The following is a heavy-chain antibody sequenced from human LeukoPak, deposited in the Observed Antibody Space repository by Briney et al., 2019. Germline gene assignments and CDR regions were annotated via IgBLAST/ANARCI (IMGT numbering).Heavy chain of an antibody. CDR2: ISFNGNT. J-gene: IGHJ4*02. Sequence: PSKTLSLTCAVSGGSVTSGGSYWSWIRQPPGKGLEWIGYISFNGNTDYNPSLNSRVTISVDTSKNHFSLKLTSVTAADTAVYYCARGPSWYYNSWGQGTLVTVS. V-gene: IGHV4-61*08. CDR1: GGSVTSGGSY. CDR3: ARGPSWYYNS. D-gene: IGHD2/OR15-2a*01.